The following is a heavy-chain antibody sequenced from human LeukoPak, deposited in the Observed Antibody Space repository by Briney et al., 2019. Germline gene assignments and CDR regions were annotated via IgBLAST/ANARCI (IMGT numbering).Heavy chain of an antibody. CDR1: GGTFSSYA. J-gene: IGHJ5*02. D-gene: IGHD3-9*01. CDR3: ARAGNYDILTGYYTPHNWFDP. V-gene: IGHV1-69*04. CDR2: IIPILGIA. Sequence: SVKVSCKASGGTFSSYAISWVRQAPGQGLEWMGRIIPILGIANCAQKFQGRVTITADKSTSTAYMELSSLRSEDTAVYYCARAGNYDILTGYYTPHNWFDPWGQGTLVTVSS.